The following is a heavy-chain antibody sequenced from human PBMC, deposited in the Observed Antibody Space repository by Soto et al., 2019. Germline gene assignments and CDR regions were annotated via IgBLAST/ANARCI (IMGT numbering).Heavy chain of an antibody. Sequence: SETLSLTCAVYGGFVSSGSYYWSWIRQPPGKGLEWIGEMSHSGGTHFNPSLKSRVTISVDTSKNQFSLKMSSVTAADTALYYCACVELGTATTALDSFEIWXPRTMVT. D-gene: IGHD1-1*01. CDR1: GGFVSSGSYY. CDR3: ACVELGTATTALDSFEI. CDR2: MSHSGGT. J-gene: IGHJ3*02. V-gene: IGHV4-61*01.